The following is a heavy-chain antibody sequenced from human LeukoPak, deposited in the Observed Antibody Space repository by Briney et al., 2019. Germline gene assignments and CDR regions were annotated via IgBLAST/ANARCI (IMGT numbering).Heavy chain of an antibody. CDR2: IYYSGST. CDR1: GGSISSSSYY. J-gene: IGHJ5*02. V-gene: IGHV4-39*07. Sequence: SETLSLTCTVSGGSISSSSYYWGWIRQPPGKGLEWIGSIYYSGSTYYNPSLKSRVTISVDTSKNQFSLQLSSVTAADTAVYYCAKVGSLSRGRNWIDPWGQGTLVTVSS. CDR3: AKVGSLSRGRNWIDP. D-gene: IGHD2-15*01.